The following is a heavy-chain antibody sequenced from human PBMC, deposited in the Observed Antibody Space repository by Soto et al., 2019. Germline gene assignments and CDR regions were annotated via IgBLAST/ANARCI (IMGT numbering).Heavy chain of an antibody. D-gene: IGHD3-16*01. Sequence: QVQLVQSGAEVKKPGSSVKVSCKASGGTFSSYAISWVRQAPGQGLEWMGGIIPIFGTANYAQKFQGRVTITADESTSPAYMELSSLRSEDTAVYYCAREGDYPRPKNNWFDPWGQGTLVTVSS. CDR2: IIPIFGTA. V-gene: IGHV1-69*01. CDR1: GGTFSSYA. CDR3: AREGDYPRPKNNWFDP. J-gene: IGHJ5*02.